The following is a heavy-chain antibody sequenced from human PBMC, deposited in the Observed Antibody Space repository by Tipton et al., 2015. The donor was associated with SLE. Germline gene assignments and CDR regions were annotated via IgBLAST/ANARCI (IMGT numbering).Heavy chain of an antibody. CDR2: ISYGGDT. CDR3: ARAIGVNYFNF. V-gene: IGHV4-59*08. Sequence: TLSPTCSVSGASISSDYWSWIRQPPGKGLEWIGYISYGGDTNYNPSLKSRVTISVDTAKNQFSLKLTSVTAADTAVYYCARAIGVNYFNFWGQGILVNVSP. J-gene: IGHJ4*02. CDR1: GASISSDY. D-gene: IGHD3-3*01.